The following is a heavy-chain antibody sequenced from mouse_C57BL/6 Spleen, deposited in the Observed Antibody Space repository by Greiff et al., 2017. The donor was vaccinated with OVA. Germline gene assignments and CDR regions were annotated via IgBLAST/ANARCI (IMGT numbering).Heavy chain of an antibody. D-gene: IGHD3-1*01. CDR1: GFSLTSYG. Sequence: VQRVESGPGLVQPSQSLSITCTVSGFSLTSYGVHWVRQSPGKGLEWLGVIWRGGSTDYNAAFMSRLSITKANSKSQVFFKMISLRADDTAIYEGAKNSGATRDGDLGYWGQGTTLTVSS. CDR2: IWRGGST. J-gene: IGHJ2*01. CDR3: AKNSGATRDGDLGY. V-gene: IGHV2-5*01.